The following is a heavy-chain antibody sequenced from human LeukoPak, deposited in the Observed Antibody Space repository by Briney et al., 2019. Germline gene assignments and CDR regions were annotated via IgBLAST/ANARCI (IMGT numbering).Heavy chain of an antibody. D-gene: IGHD1-14*01. V-gene: IGHV3-30*01. Sequence: PGGSLRLSCAASGFTFSRYAIHWVRQAPGKGLESVAVIWYDGSNKYYADSVEGRFTISRDNSKNTISLQMKSLRAEDTAVYYCAKALETTTRGYYFYYMDVWGKGTTVIVSS. J-gene: IGHJ6*03. CDR2: IWYDGSNK. CDR1: GFTFSRYA. CDR3: AKALETTTRGYYFYYMDV.